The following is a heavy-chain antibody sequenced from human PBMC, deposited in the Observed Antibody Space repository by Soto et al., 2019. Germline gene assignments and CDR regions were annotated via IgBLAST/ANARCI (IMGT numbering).Heavy chain of an antibody. Sequence: SVSNACMNWVRQAPGQGLEWVGRIKSKTDGGTTDYAAPVKGSFTISKDDSENTLYLQMNSLKTEDTAVYYCTTTRTGGQGTLVTVSS. V-gene: IGHV3-15*07. CDR2: IKSKTDGGTT. J-gene: IGHJ4*02. CDR1: SVSNAC. CDR3: TTTRT.